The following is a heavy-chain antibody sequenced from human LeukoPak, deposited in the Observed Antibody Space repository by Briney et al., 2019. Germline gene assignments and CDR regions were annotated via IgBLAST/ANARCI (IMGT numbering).Heavy chain of an antibody. V-gene: IGHV4-39*01. J-gene: IGHJ3*02. CDR1: GGSISSSSYY. D-gene: IGHD1-26*01. CDR2: IYYSGNT. CDR3: ARRTRREEGSAFDI. Sequence: PSETLSLTCTVSGGSISSSSYYWGWIRQPPGKGLEWIGSIYYSGNTYYNSSLKSRVTISVDTSKTQFSLKLSSVTAADTAVYYCARRTRREEGSAFDIWGQGTMVTVSS.